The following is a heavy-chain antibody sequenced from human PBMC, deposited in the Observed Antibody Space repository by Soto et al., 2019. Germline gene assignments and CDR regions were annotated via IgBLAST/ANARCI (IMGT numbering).Heavy chain of an antibody. CDR3: ARVNREYSYGQWAGAFDI. CDR2: IWYDGSNK. J-gene: IGHJ3*02. Sequence: QVQLVESGGGVVQPGRSLRLSCAASGFTFSSYGMHWVRQAPGKGLEWVAVIWYDGSNKYYADSVKGRFTISRDNSKNAVYLQMNSLRAEDTAVYYCARVNREYSYGQWAGAFDIWGQGTMVTVSS. V-gene: IGHV3-33*01. CDR1: GFTFSSYG. D-gene: IGHD5-18*01.